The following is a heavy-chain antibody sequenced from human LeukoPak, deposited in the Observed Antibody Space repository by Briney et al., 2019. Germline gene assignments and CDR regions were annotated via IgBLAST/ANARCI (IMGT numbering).Heavy chain of an antibody. CDR1: GFTFSRYD. J-gene: IGHJ3*02. CDR2: IGTAGDA. D-gene: IGHD6-13*01. V-gene: IGHV3-13*01. CDR3: VRSLGSSSWSVGGVFDI. Sequence: PGGPLRLSCAASGFTFSRYDMHWVRQVTGKGLEWVSGIGTAGDAYSPGSVKGRFTISRENVKNSLYLQMNNLRVGDTALYYCVRSLGSSSWSVGGVFDIWGQGTLVTVSS.